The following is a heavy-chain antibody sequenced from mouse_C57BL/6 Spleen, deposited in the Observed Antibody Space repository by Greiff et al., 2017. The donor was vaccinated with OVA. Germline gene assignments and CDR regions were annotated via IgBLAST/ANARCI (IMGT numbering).Heavy chain of an antibody. CDR3: ARWRYYGSSHAMAY. Sequence: QVQLQHPGTELVKPGASVKLSCKASGYTFPSYWMHWVKQRPGQGLEWIGNINPSNGGTNSNEKFKSKATLPVDQSSSTASLPLSTLTSEDSAVYCRARWRYYGSSHAMAYWGQGTSVTVS. J-gene: IGHJ4*01. V-gene: IGHV1-53*01. CDR1: GYTFPSYW. D-gene: IGHD1-1*01. CDR2: INPSNGGT.